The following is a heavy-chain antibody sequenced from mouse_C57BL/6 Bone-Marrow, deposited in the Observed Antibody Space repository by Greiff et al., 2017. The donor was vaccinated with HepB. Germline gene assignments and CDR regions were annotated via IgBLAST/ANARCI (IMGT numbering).Heavy chain of an antibody. V-gene: IGHV1-81*01. D-gene: IGHD3-2*02. CDR3: AVDSSGYGAY. CDR1: GYTFTSYG. J-gene: IGHJ3*01. CDR2: IYPRSGNT. Sequence: VHLVESGAELARPGASVKLSCKASGYTFTSYGISWVKQRTGQGLEWIGEIYPRSGNTYYNEKFKGKATLTADKSSSTAYMELRSLTSEDSAVYFCAVDSSGYGAYWGQGTLVTVSA.